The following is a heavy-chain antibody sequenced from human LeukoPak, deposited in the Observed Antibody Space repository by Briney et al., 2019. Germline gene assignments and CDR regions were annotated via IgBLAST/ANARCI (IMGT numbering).Heavy chain of an antibody. V-gene: IGHV1-2*06. D-gene: IGHD6-6*01. CDR3: ARDSSSSFVRWFDP. Sequence: GASVKVSCKASGYTLTGYYMHWVRQAPGQGLEWMGRINPNSGGTNYAQKFQGRVTMTRDTSISTAYMELSRLRSDDTAVYYCARDSSSSFVRWFDPWGQGTLVTVSS. CDR1: GYTLTGYY. CDR2: INPNSGGT. J-gene: IGHJ5*02.